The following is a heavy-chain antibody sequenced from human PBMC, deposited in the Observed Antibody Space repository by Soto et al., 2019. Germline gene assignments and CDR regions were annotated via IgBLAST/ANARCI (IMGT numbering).Heavy chain of an antibody. Sequence: SVXXSXXXSGYTFTSXXMHXXRXXPGQGLEWMGIINPSGGSTSYAQKFQGRVTMTRDTSTSTVYMELSSLRSEDTAVYYCARVNIVATDLYYFDYWGQGTLVTVSS. CDR1: GYTFTSXX. CDR3: ARVNIVATDLYYFDY. V-gene: IGHV1-46*03. D-gene: IGHD5-12*01. CDR2: INPSGGST. J-gene: IGHJ4*02.